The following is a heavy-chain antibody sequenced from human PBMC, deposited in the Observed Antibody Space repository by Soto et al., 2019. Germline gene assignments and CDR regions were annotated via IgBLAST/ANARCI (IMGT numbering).Heavy chain of an antibody. CDR1: GYTFTGYY. CDR2: INPNSGGT. D-gene: IGHD3-22*01. Sequence: ASVKVSCKASGYTFTGYYMHWVRQAPGQGLEWMGWINPNSGGTNYAQKFQGWVTMTRDTSISTAYMELSRLRSDDTAVYYCARAMIVVDPYYYYGMDVWGQGTTVTVS. V-gene: IGHV1-2*04. J-gene: IGHJ6*02. CDR3: ARAMIVVDPYYYYGMDV.